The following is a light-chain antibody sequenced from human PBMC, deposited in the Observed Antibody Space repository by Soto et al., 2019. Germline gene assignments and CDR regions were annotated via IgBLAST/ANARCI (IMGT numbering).Light chain of an antibody. CDR2: GTS. CDR3: QQYVTTPRT. J-gene: IGKJ1*01. Sequence: EIVLTQSPGILSLSPGASATLSCRASQTVAYTSLAWYQQRPGQAPRLLIYGTSTRATGTPDRFIGSGSGTAFTLNISRLEPEDFAVYYCQQYVTTPRTFGQGTKVE. CDR1: QTVAYTS. V-gene: IGKV3-20*01.